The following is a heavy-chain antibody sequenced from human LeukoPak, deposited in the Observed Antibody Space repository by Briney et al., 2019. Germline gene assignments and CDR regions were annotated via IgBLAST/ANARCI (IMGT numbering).Heavy chain of an antibody. Sequence: SQTLSLTCAISGDSVSSNSAAWNWITQSPSRGLEWLVRTYYRSKWYTDYAVSVKSRITINPDTSKNQFPLQLNSVTPEDTAVYYCARERDGYNYVELWCFDLWGRGTLVTVSS. D-gene: IGHD5-24*01. CDR2: TYYRSKWYT. J-gene: IGHJ2*01. CDR1: GDSVSSNSAA. V-gene: IGHV6-1*01. CDR3: ARERDGYNYVELWCFDL.